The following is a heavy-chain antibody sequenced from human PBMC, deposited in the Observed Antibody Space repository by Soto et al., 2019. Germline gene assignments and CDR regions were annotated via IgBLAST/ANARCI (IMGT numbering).Heavy chain of an antibody. D-gene: IGHD2-15*01. CDR3: ATNLLGVVVVAATKYYFDY. CDR1: GYTFTSYY. CDR2: INPSGGST. J-gene: IGHJ4*02. Sequence: ASVKVSCKASGYTFTSYYMHWVRQAPGQGLEWMGIINPSGGSTSYAQKFQGRVTMTRDTSTSTVYMELSSLRSEDTAVYYCATNLLGVVVVAATKYYFDYWGQGTLVTVSS. V-gene: IGHV1-46*03.